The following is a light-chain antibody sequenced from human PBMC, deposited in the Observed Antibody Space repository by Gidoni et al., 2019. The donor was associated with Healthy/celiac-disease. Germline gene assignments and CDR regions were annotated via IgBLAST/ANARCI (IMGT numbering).Light chain of an antibody. CDR3: SSSKK. V-gene: IGLV2-14*03. CDR1: SSDVGGYNY. Sequence: QSALTQPASVSGSPGQSITISCTGPSSDVGGYNYVSWYQQHPGKAPKLMIYDVSKRTSGVSNRCSGSKSGNTASLTIAGLQAEDEADYYCSSSKKFGGGTKLTVL. CDR2: DVS. J-gene: IGLJ3*02.